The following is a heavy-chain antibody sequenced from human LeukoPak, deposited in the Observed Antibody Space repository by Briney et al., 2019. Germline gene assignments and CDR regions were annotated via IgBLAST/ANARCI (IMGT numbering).Heavy chain of an antibody. J-gene: IGHJ4*02. D-gene: IGHD1-26*01. CDR3: ARLASGSYGPLTPFDY. CDR2: IYYSGST. CDR1: GGSISSYY. Sequence: PSETLSLTCTVSGGSISSYYWSWIRQPPGKGLEWIGDIYYSGSTNYNPSLKSRVTISVDTSKNQFSLRLSSVTATDTAVYYSARLASGSYGPLTPFDYWGQGTLVTVSS. V-gene: IGHV4-59*08.